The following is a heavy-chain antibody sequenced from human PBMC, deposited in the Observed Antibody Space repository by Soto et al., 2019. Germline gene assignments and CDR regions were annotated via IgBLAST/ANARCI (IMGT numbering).Heavy chain of an antibody. Sequence: GGSLRLSCAASGFTFSASAIHWVRQASGKGMEWVGRIRNEASNYATAYAASVKGRFAISRDDSKNTAYLQMNGLNTEDTAVYYCSRRDGYNEFVYWGQGTLVTVSS. J-gene: IGHJ4*02. CDR2: IRNEASNYAT. CDR3: SRRDGYNEFVY. CDR1: GFTFSASA. D-gene: IGHD5-18*01. V-gene: IGHV3-73*01.